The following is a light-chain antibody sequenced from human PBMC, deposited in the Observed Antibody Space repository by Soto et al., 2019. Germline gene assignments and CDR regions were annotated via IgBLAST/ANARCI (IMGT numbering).Light chain of an antibody. J-gene: IGLJ1*01. V-gene: IGLV2-23*02. CDR3: CSYAGSSTRIV. CDR1: SSDVWSYNL. Sequence: QSVLTQPASVSGSPGQSITISCTGTSSDVWSYNLVSWYQQHPGKAPKLMIYEVSKRPSGVSNRFSGSKSGNTASLTISGLQAEDEADYYCCSYAGSSTRIVFGTGTKVTVL. CDR2: EVS.